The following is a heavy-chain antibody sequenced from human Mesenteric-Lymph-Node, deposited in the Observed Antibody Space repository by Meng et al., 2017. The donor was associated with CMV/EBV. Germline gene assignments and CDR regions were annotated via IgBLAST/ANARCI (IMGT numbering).Heavy chain of an antibody. D-gene: IGHD3-10*01. CDR2: VHYSGST. CDR3: ARSPGYPREFDY. J-gene: IGHJ4*02. Sequence: VSGVSVSIGNYYWTWIRQPPGKGLECIGYVHYSGSTNYNPSLRSRATISVDTSKNQFSLNLNSVTAAGTAVYYCARSPGYPREFDYWGQGTLVTVSS. CDR1: GVSVSIGNYY. V-gene: IGHV4-61*01.